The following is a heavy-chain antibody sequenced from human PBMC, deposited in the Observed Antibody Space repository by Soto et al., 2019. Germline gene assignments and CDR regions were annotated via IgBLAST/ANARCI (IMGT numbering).Heavy chain of an antibody. Sequence: QVQLVESGGGVVQPGRSLRLSCAASGFTFRTYAMHWVRQAPGKGLEWVAVISYDGSNKYSADSVKGRFTISRDNSKNTLYMKMNSLRAEDTAVYYCASDVYYYGSGSRGVDYWGQGTLVTVSS. J-gene: IGHJ4*02. CDR2: ISYDGSNK. CDR1: GFTFRTYA. V-gene: IGHV3-30-3*01. CDR3: ASDVYYYGSGSRGVDY. D-gene: IGHD3-10*01.